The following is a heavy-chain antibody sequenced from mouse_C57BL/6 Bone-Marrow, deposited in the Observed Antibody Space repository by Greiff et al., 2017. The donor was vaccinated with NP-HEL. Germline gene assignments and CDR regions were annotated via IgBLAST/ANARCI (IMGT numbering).Heavy chain of an antibody. CDR1: GSTFTRSW. CDR2: IHPSASGT. V-gene: IGHV1-74*01. D-gene: IGHD2-4*01. J-gene: IGHJ3*01. Sequence: QVQLQQPGAELVKPGASVKVSCKASGSTFTRSWMPWVKQRPGHGLEWIGRIHPSASGTNYNQKFQGKATLNVDKSSSTAYMQPSSLTSEDSAVYDCAIDYAWFAYWGQGTPRTGSA. CDR3: AIDYAWFAY.